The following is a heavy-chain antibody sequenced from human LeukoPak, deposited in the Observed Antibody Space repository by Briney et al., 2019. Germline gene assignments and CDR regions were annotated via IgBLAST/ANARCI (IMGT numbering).Heavy chain of an antibody. J-gene: IGHJ6*02. CDR2: INKDGSEE. CDR1: GFSVSSAW. Sequence: GGSLRLSCAASGFSVSSAWMRWVRQSPGKGLEWVANINKDGSEEYYVDSVRGRFTISRDNGKNSLNLQMNSLRVEDTAVYYCARDLRSNTFSDYYGVDVWGQGTTVIVSS. CDR3: ARDLRSNTFSDYYGVDV. V-gene: IGHV3-7*01. D-gene: IGHD2-15*01.